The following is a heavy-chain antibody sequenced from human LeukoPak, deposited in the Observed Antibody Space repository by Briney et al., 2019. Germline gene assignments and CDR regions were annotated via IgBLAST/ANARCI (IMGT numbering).Heavy chain of an antibody. V-gene: IGHV4-39*01. J-gene: IGHJ6*02. CDR3: AGGYCSSTSCYIFGDYYYYGMDV. CDR2: IYYSGST. CDR1: GGSISSYY. Sequence: PSETLSLTCTVSGGSISSYYWGWIRQPPGKGLEWIGSIYYSGSTYYNPSLKSRVTISVDTSKNQFSLKLSSVTAADTAVYYCAGGYCSSTSCYIFGDYYYYGMDVWGQGTTVTVSS. D-gene: IGHD2-2*02.